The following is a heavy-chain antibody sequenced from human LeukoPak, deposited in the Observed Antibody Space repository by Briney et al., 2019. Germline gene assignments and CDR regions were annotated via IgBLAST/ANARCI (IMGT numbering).Heavy chain of an antibody. CDR3: ARVPNYCSSTSCFYNWFDP. V-gene: IGHV1-69*13. J-gene: IGHJ5*02. CDR2: IIPIFGTA. CDR1: GGTFSSYA. Sequence: SVKVSCKASGGTFSSYAISWVRQAPGQGLEWMGGIIPIFGTANYAQKFQGRVTITADESTSTAYMELSSLRSEDTAVYYCARVPNYCSSTSCFYNWFDPWGQGTLVTVSS. D-gene: IGHD2-2*01.